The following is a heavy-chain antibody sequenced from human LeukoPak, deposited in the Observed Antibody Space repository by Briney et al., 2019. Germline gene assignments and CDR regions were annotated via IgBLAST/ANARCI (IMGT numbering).Heavy chain of an antibody. CDR2: ISSSGSTI. CDR1: GFTFSSYE. V-gene: IGHV3-48*03. D-gene: IGHD5-12*01. CDR3: ARAHARGYGGYFDY. Sequence: GGSLRLSCAASGFTFSSYEMNWVRQAPGKGLEWVSYISSSGSTIYYADSVKGRFTISRDNAKNLLYLQMNSLRAEDTAVYYCARAHARGYGGYFDYWGLGTLVAVSS. J-gene: IGHJ4*02.